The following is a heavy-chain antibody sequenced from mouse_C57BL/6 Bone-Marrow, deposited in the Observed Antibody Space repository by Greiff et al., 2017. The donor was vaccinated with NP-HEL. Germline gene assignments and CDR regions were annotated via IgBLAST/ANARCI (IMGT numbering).Heavy chain of an antibody. CDR1: GYTFTSYW. CDR3: ARLHYYGSRDYAMDY. V-gene: IGHV1-52*01. J-gene: IGHJ4*01. D-gene: IGHD1-1*01. CDR2: IDPSDSET. Sequence: VQLQQPGAELVRPGSSVKLSCKASGYTFTSYWMHWVKQRPIQGLEWIGNIDPSDSETHYNQKFKDKATLTVDKSSSTAYMQLSSLTSEDSAVYYCARLHYYGSRDYAMDYWGQGTSVTVSS.